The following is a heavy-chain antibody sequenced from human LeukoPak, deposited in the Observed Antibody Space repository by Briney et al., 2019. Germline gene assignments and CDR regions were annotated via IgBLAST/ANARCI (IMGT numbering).Heavy chain of an antibody. V-gene: IGHV6-1*01. CDR2: TYYRSKWYT. Sequence: SQTLSVTCDISGESVSIKNGAWNWIRQSPSRGLEWLGRTYYRSKWYTDYAVSMNGRITISPDTSKNQFSLQLYSVTPDDTAVYYCARDVGTSGWHTFDYWGQGTLVTVSS. J-gene: IGHJ4*02. D-gene: IGHD6-19*01. CDR3: ARDVGTSGWHTFDY. CDR1: GESVSIKNGA.